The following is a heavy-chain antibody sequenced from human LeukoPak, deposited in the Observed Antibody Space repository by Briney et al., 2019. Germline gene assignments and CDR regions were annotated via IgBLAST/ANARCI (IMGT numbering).Heavy chain of an antibody. CDR3: ARHEATQSVLRLGELSPFDY. D-gene: IGHD3-16*02. V-gene: IGHV4-39*01. CDR2: IYYSGST. CDR1: GASISSNNYY. Sequence: SETLSLTCTVSGASISSNNYYWSWIRQPAGKGLEWIGSIYYSGSTYYNPSLKSRVTISVDTSKNQFSLRLSSVTAADTAVYYCARHEATQSVLRLGELSPFDYWGQGTLVTVSS. J-gene: IGHJ4*02.